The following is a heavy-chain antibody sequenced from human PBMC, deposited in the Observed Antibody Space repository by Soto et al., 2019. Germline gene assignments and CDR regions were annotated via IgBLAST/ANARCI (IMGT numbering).Heavy chain of an antibody. CDR3: ARDRREPTYPYYYYGMDV. J-gene: IGHJ6*02. Sequence: ASVKVSCKASGYTFTSYGISWVRQAPGQGLEWMGWISAYNGNTNYAQKLQGRVTMTTDTSTSTAYMELRSLGSDDTAVYYCARDRREPTYPYYYYGMDVWGQRTTVSVSS. CDR1: GYTFTSYG. V-gene: IGHV1-18*01. CDR2: ISAYNGNT. D-gene: IGHD1-26*01.